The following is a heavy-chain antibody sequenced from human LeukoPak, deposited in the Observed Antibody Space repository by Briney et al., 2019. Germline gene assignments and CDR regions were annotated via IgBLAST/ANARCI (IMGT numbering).Heavy chain of an antibody. CDR2: IYSGGST. CDR1: GFTVSSNY. Sequence: GGSLRLSCAASGFTVSSNYMSWVRQAPGKGLECVSVIYSGGSTYYADSVKGRFTISRDNSKNTLYLQMNSLRAEDMAVYYCARYPSDQYYFDYWGQGTLVTVSS. CDR3: ARYPSDQYYFDY. V-gene: IGHV3-53*01. J-gene: IGHJ4*02.